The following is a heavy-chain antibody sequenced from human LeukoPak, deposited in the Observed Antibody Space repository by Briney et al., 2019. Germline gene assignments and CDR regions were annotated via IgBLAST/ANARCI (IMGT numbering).Heavy chain of an antibody. J-gene: IGHJ4*02. CDR3: ARLRAAQTYDY. Sequence: GGSLRLSCAGAEFTLSNYWMSWVHQAPGKGLEWVANIRQDGNEKYYVDSVKGRFTISRDNAKNSLYLQMNSLRAEDTAVYYCARLRAAQTYDYWGQGTLVTVSS. CDR1: EFTLSNYW. CDR2: IRQDGNEK. D-gene: IGHD6-13*01. V-gene: IGHV3-7*04.